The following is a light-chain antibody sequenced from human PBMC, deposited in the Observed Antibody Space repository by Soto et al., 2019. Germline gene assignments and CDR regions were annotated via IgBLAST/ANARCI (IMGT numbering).Light chain of an antibody. CDR2: EVS. Sequence: QSALTQPPSASGSPGQSVTISCTGTSSDVGGYNYVSWYQQHPGKAPKLMIYEVSERPSGVPDRFSGSKSGNTASLTVSGLRAEDEADYYCSSYAGSNNLYVFGTGTKLTVL. CDR1: SSDVGGYNY. CDR3: SSYAGSNNLYV. J-gene: IGLJ1*01. V-gene: IGLV2-8*01.